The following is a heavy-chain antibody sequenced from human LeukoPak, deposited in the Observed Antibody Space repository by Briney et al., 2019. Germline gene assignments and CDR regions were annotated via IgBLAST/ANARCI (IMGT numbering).Heavy chain of an antibody. V-gene: IGHV3-23*01. D-gene: IGHD3-10*01. CDR1: GFTFSSYA. CDR2: ISGSGGST. CDR3: AKDGIKLPYGSGSYAFDI. J-gene: IGHJ3*02. Sequence: PGGSLRLSCAASGFTFSSYAMSWVRQAPGKGLEWVSAISGSGGSTYYADSVKGRFTISRDNSKNTLYLQMNSLRAEDTAVYYCAKDGIKLPYGSGSYAFDIWGQGTMVTVSS.